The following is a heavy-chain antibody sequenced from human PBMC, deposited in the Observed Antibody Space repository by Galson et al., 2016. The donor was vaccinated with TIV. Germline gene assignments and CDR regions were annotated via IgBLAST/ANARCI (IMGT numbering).Heavy chain of an antibody. CDR3: ARSGEYGDY. Sequence: SVKVSCKASGYTFTSYDINWVRQATGQGLEWMGWMNPNSGNTGYAQKFRGRVTMTRNTSVRTAYMALSSLRSEDTAVYCCARSGEYGDYWGQGTLVTVSS. V-gene: IGHV1-8*02. D-gene: IGHD4-17*01. CDR1: GYTFTSYD. CDR2: MNPNSGNT. J-gene: IGHJ4*02.